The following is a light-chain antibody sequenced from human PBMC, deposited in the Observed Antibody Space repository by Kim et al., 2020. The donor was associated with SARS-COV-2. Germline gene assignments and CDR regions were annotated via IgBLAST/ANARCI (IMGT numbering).Light chain of an antibody. CDR2: GAS. CDR3: QQFYILPWT. CDR1: QSFSSSY. J-gene: IGKJ1*01. V-gene: IGKV3-20*01. Sequence: VLTQSPATLSLSPGETATLSCRASQSFSSSYLAWYQQRPGQAPRLLISGASDRATGVPDRFSGSGSGTDFTLTISRLEPEDFVVYFCQQFYILPWTFGRGTKVDIK.